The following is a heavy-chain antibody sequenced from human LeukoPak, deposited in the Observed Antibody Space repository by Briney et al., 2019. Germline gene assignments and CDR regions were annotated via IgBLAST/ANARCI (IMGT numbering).Heavy chain of an antibody. Sequence: PGGSLRLSCAASGFTFSSYWMSWVRQAPGKGLEWVSSISSGSDHIYYADSVKGRFTISRDNAKNSLYLQMNSLRAEDTAVYYCAREWGYYDYWGQGTLVTVSS. CDR2: ISSGSDHI. CDR1: GFTFSSYW. D-gene: IGHD3-16*01. J-gene: IGHJ4*02. CDR3: AREWGYYDY. V-gene: IGHV3-21*01.